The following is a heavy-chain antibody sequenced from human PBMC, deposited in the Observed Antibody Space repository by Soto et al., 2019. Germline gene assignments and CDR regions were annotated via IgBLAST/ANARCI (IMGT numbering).Heavy chain of an antibody. D-gene: IGHD3-3*01. CDR2: IKQDGSEK. CDR3: ARDGPYYDFWSGYLNY. Sequence: GESLKISCAASGFTFSSYWMSWVRQAPGKGLEWVANIKQDGSEKYYVDSVKGRFTISRDNAKNSLYLQMNSLRAEDTAVYYCARDGPYYDFWSGYLNYWGQGTLVTVSS. CDR1: GFTFSSYW. J-gene: IGHJ4*02. V-gene: IGHV3-7*01.